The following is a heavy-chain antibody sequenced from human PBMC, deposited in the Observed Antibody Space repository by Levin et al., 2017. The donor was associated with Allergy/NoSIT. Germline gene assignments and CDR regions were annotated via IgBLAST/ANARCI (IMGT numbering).Heavy chain of an antibody. CDR2: IRSKANSYAT. J-gene: IGHJ4*02. Sequence: KVSCAASGFTFSGSAMHWVRQASGKGLEWVGRIRSKANSYATAYAASVKGRFTISRDDSKNTAYLQMNSLKTEDTAVYYCTRHEDSSGLDYWGQGTLVTVSS. V-gene: IGHV3-73*01. CDR1: GFTFSGSA. D-gene: IGHD6-19*01. CDR3: TRHEDSSGLDY.